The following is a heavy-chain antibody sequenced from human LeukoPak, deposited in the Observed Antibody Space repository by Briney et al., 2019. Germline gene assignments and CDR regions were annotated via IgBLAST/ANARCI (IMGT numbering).Heavy chain of an antibody. V-gene: IGHV1-2*02. CDR2: INPNSGGT. CDR1: GYTFTGYY. J-gene: IGHJ4*02. Sequence: ASVKVSCKASGYTFTGYYMHWVRQAPGQGLEWMGWINPNSGGTNYAQKFQGRVTITRDTSASTAYMELSSLRSEDMAVYYCARASYYDSSGYYSRVYFDYWGQGTLVTVSS. D-gene: IGHD3-22*01. CDR3: ARASYYDSSGYYSRVYFDY.